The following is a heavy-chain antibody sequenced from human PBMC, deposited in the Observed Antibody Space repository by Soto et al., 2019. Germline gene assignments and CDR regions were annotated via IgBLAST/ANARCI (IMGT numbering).Heavy chain of an antibody. Sequence: ASVKVSCKASGYTFTNNDVSWVRQATGQGLEWMGWMNPGSGDTGYAQKFQGRVTMTRDISIATAYMELNSLTSEDTAIYYCARMESFGSLNWFDPWGQGTLVTVS. V-gene: IGHV1-8*02. CDR2: MNPGSGDT. J-gene: IGHJ5*02. CDR3: ARMESFGSLNWFDP. CDR1: GYTFTNND. D-gene: IGHD5-18*01.